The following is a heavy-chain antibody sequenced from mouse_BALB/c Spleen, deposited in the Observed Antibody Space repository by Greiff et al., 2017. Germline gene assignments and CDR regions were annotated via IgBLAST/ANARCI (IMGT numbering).Heavy chain of an antibody. CDR1: GYTFSSYW. D-gene: IGHD2-3*01. CDR2: ILPGSGST. V-gene: IGHV1-9*01. CDR3: ARGGYYPAWFAY. J-gene: IGHJ3*01. Sequence: LQESGAELMKPGASVKISCKATGYTFSSYWIEWVKQRPGHGLEWIGEILPGSGSTNYNEKFKGKATFTADTSSNTAYMQLSSLTSEDSAVYYCARGGYYPAWFAYWGQGTLVTVSA.